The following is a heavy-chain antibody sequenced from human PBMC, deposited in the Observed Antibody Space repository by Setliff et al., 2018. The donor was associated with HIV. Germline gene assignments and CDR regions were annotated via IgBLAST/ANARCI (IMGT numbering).Heavy chain of an antibody. Sequence: ASVKVSCKASGYTFTDYYIHWVRQAPGHGLEWVGRINPKSGVTSYAQNFRARVTMTRDTSSTTAYMELSTLRSDDTALYYCARDVIRITPHGDLPFWGQGTLVTVSS. V-gene: IGHV1-2*06. CDR2: INPKSGVT. CDR1: GYTFTDYY. J-gene: IGHJ4*02. D-gene: IGHD2-15*01. CDR3: ARDVIRITPHGDLPF.